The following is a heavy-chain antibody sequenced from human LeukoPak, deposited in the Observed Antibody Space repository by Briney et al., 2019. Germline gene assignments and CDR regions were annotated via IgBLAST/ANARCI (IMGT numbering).Heavy chain of an antibody. CDR2: IYWDDDK. CDR1: GFSLTTSGVG. CDR3: VHGRYGGNLAY. Sequence: SGPTLVNPTQTLALTCTFSGFSLTTSGVGVGWIRQPPGKALEWLAFIYWDDDKRHRPSLKSRLTISKDTSKNQVVLTMTDMDLVDTATYYCVHGRYGGNLAYWGQGTRVTVSS. J-gene: IGHJ4*02. V-gene: IGHV2-5*02. D-gene: IGHD5-12*01.